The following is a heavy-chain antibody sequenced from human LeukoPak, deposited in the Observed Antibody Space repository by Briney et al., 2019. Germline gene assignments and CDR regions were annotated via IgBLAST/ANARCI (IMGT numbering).Heavy chain of an antibody. Sequence: AGGPLRLSCAASGFTFSSYGMHWVRQAPGKGLEWVAVISYDGSNKYYADSVKGRFTISRDNSKNTLYLQMNSLRAEDTAVYYCTKGRYDILTLFDYWGQGTLVTVSS. J-gene: IGHJ4*02. CDR3: TKGRYDILTLFDY. V-gene: IGHV3-30*18. CDR1: GFTFSSYG. D-gene: IGHD3-9*01. CDR2: ISYDGSNK.